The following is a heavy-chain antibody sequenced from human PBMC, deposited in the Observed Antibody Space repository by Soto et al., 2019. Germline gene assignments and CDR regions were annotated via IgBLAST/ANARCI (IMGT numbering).Heavy chain of an antibody. CDR2: IYYSGSA. D-gene: IGHD2-2*01. J-gene: IGHJ5*02. Sequence: SETLSLTCSVSGDSLTNGDYYWSWIRQHSGKGLEWIAYIYYSGSAYYNPSVKSRATISVDTSENQFSLKLTSVTAADTAMYYCARAKLVPAYWEWFDPWGQGTLVT. CDR1: GDSLTNGDYY. V-gene: IGHV4-31*03. CDR3: ARAKLVPAYWEWFDP.